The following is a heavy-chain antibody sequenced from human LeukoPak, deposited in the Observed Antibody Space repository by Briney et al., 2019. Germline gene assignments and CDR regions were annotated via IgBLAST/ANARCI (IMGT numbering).Heavy chain of an antibody. CDR3: AKDRKSRRDYYFDY. J-gene: IGHJ4*02. CDR1: GFTFSSYA. CDR2: ISGSGGST. D-gene: IGHD3/OR15-3a*01. V-gene: IGHV3-23*01. Sequence: GGSLRLSCAASGFTFSSYAMSWVRQAPGKGLEWVSAISGSGGSTYYADSVKGRFTISRDNSKNTLYLQMNSQRAEDKAVYDCAKDRKSRRDYYFDYWGQGTLVTVSS.